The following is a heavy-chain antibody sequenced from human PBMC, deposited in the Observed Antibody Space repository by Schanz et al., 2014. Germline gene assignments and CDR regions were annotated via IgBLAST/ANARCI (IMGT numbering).Heavy chain of an antibody. J-gene: IGHJ3*01. Sequence: EVQLVESGGGLVQPGGSLRLSCAASGFTFSTYAMNWVRQAPGKGLEWVSGISGSGGDTYYVDSVKGRFTVSRDNSENTLYLQMNSLRAEDTALYFCARDEGRDGYNLAFDVWGQGTLVTVSS. D-gene: IGHD5-12*01. CDR2: ISGSGGDT. V-gene: IGHV3-23*04. CDR3: ARDEGRDGYNLAFDV. CDR1: GFTFSTYA.